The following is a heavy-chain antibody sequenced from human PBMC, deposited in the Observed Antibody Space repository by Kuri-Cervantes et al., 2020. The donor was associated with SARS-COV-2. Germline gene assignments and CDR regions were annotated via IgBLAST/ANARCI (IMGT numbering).Heavy chain of an antibody. CDR2: IYHSGST. V-gene: IGHV4-38-2*01. D-gene: IGHD2-2*01. CDR1: GGSFSGYY. Sequence: SETLSLTCAVYGGSFSGYYWGWIRQPPGKGLEWIGSIYHSGSTYYNPSLKSRVTISVDTSKNQFSLKLSSVTAADTAVYYCARHPAPRYCSSTSCYGIWFDPWGQGTLVTVSS. CDR3: ARHPAPRYCSSTSCYGIWFDP. J-gene: IGHJ5*02.